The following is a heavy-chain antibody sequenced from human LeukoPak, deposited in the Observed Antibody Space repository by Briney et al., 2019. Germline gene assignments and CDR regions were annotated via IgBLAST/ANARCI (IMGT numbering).Heavy chain of an antibody. CDR1: GXTFSSHS. V-gene: IGHV3-69-1*01. Sequence: GGSLRLSCAASGXTFSSHSINWVRQAPGKGLEWIATMTSTNNIHYADSVKGRFTISRDNAENSVYLQMNSLRDEDTAVYSCARAQTLFWEFDGFDIWGRGTKVTVSS. D-gene: IGHD3-3*01. CDR2: MTSTNNI. J-gene: IGHJ3*02. CDR3: ARAQTLFWEFDGFDI.